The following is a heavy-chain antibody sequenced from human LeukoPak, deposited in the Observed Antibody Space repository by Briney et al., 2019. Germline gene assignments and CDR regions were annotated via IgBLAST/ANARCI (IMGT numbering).Heavy chain of an antibody. D-gene: IGHD6-13*01. V-gene: IGHV4-4*09. CDR1: GGSISSYY. CDR3: ARQNPGSWYAYGFDY. J-gene: IGHJ4*02. Sequence: SETLSLTCTVSGGSISSYYWSWIRQPPGKGLEWIGYIYTSGSTNYNPSLKSRVTISVDTSKNQFSLKLSSETAADTAVYYCARQNPGSWYAYGFDYWGQGTLVTVSS. CDR2: IYTSGST.